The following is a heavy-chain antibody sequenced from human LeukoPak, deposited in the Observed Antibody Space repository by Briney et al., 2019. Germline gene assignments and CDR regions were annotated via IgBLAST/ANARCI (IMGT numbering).Heavy chain of an antibody. CDR3: AKVGPNNSSPVPEKNFYYHHRNDL. J-gene: IGHJ6*02. V-gene: IGHV3-23*01. CDR1: GFTFSSYA. CDR2: ISGSGGST. D-gene: IGHD6-13*01. Sequence: GGSLRLSCAASGFTFSSYAMSWVRQAPGKGLEWVSAISGSGGSTYYADSVKGRFTISRDNSKNTLYLQMNSLRAEDTAVYYCAKVGPNNSSPVPEKNFYYHHRNDLRGQGTTVTVSS.